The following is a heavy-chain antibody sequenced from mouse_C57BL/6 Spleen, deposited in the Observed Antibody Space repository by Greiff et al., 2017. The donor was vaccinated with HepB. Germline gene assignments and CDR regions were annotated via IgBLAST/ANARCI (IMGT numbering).Heavy chain of an antibody. V-gene: IGHV10-1*01. CDR3: VRQHYDDPFAY. Sequence: EVQLQESGGGLVQPKGSLKLSCAASGFSFNTYAMNWVRQAPGKGLEWVARIRSKSNNYATYYADSVKDRFTISRDDSESMLYLQMNNLKTEDTAMYYCVRQHYDDPFAYWGQGTLVTVSA. J-gene: IGHJ3*01. D-gene: IGHD2-3*01. CDR1: GFSFNTYA. CDR2: IRSKSNNYAT.